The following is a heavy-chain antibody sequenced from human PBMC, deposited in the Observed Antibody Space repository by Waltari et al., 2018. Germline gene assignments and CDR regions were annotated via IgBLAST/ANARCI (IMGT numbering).Heavy chain of an antibody. CDR1: GGTFSSYA. CDR2: IIPIFGTP. V-gene: IGHV1-69*18. Sequence: QVQLVQSGAEVKKPGSSVKVSCKASGGTFSSYAISWVRQAPGQGLEWMGRIIPIFGTPKYAQRFQGRVTITADESTSTAYMGLSSLRSEDTAVYYCARGILTGYCSGGSCHNWFDPWGQGTLVTVSS. CDR3: ARGILTGYCSGGSCHNWFDP. J-gene: IGHJ5*02. D-gene: IGHD2-15*01.